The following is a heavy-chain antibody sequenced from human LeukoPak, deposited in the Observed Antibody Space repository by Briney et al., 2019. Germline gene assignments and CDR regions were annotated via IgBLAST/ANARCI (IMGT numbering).Heavy chain of an antibody. CDR2: TYYRSKWYN. Sequence: SQTLSLTCAISGDSVSSNSAAWNWIRQSPSRGLEWLGRTYYRSKWYNDYAVSAKSRITINPDTSKNQFSLQLNSVTPEDTAVYYCARAGEETTYYYYYGMDVWGQGTTVTVSS. CDR1: GDSVSSNSAA. D-gene: IGHD3-16*01. V-gene: IGHV6-1*01. J-gene: IGHJ6*02. CDR3: ARAGEETTYYYYYGMDV.